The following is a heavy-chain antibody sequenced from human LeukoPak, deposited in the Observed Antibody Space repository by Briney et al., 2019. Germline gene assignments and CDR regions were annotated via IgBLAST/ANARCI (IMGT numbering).Heavy chain of an antibody. D-gene: IGHD2-2*01. Sequence: PGGSLRLSXAASGFTFSSYSMSWFRKAPGKGLEGVPGISGSGGSTDYADSVKGRFTISRDNSKNTLYLQMNSLRVEDTAVYYCAKDPGYQVVYCFDYWGQGTLVTVSS. CDR1: GFTFSSYS. V-gene: IGHV3-23*01. CDR2: ISGSGGST. J-gene: IGHJ4*02. CDR3: AKDPGYQVVYCFDY.